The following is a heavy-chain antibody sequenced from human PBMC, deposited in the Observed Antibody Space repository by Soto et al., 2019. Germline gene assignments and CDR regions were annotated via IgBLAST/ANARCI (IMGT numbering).Heavy chain of an antibody. CDR1: GYTFTSYG. V-gene: IGHV1-18*01. D-gene: IGHD2-15*01. J-gene: IGHJ3*02. CDR2: ISAYNGNT. Sequence: ASVKVSCKASGYTFTSYGISWVRQAPGQGLEWMGWISAYNGNTNYAQKLQGRVTMTTDTSTSTAYMELRSLRSDDTAVYYCARYAPLKYCSGGSCYFDAFDIWGQGTMVTVSS. CDR3: ARYAPLKYCSGGSCYFDAFDI.